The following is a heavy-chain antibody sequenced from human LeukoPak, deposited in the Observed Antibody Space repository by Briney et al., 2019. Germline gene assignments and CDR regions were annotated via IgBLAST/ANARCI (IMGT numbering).Heavy chain of an antibody. D-gene: IGHD6-13*01. V-gene: IGHV4-34*01. CDR2: INHSGST. CDR1: GGSFSGYY. CDR3: ARVLRNSWYGNWFDP. J-gene: IGHJ5*02. Sequence: SETLSLTCAAYGGSFSGYYWSWIRQPPGKGLEWIGEINHSGSTNYNPSLKSRVTISVDTSKNQFSLKLSSVTAADTAVYYCARVLRNSWYGNWFDPWGQGTLVTVSS.